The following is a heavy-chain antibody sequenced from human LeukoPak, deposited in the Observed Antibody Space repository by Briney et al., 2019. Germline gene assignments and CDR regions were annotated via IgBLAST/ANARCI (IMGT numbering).Heavy chain of an antibody. CDR2: INARGDT. D-gene: IGHD2-2*01. Sequence: SETLSLTCTVSGGSFSSYYWSWIRQPPGKGLEWIGEINARGDTNYNPSLKSRVTISVDTSKKQFSLRLTSMIAADTALYYCARGQVPAARGYNWFDPWGQGTLVTVSS. CDR1: GGSFSSYY. V-gene: IGHV4-34*01. CDR3: ARGQVPAARGYNWFDP. J-gene: IGHJ5*02.